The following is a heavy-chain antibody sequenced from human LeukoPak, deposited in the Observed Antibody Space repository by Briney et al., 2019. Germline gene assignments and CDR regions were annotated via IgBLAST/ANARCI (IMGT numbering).Heavy chain of an antibody. Sequence: SETLSLTCTVSGDSISSSFYYWGWIRQPPGKGLEWIGYIYYSGSTNYNPSLKSRVTISVDTSKNQFSLKLSSVTAADTAVYYCARASYDFWSGYRGPNWFDPWGQGTLVTVSS. J-gene: IGHJ5*02. CDR1: GDSISSSFYY. CDR2: IYYSGST. D-gene: IGHD3-3*01. CDR3: ARASYDFWSGYRGPNWFDP. V-gene: IGHV4-61*05.